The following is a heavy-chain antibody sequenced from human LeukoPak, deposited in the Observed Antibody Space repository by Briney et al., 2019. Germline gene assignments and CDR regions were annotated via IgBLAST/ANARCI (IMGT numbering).Heavy chain of an antibody. J-gene: IGHJ4*02. V-gene: IGHV1-18*01. CDR2: ISAYNGNT. CDR1: GYTFTSYG. Sequence: ASVKVSCKASGYTFTSYGISWVRQAPGQGLEWMGWISAYNGNTNYAQKLQGRVTMTTDTSTSTAYMELRSLRSDDTAVYYCARDGRYSSSSNRFDYWGQGTLVTVSS. D-gene: IGHD6-13*01. CDR3: ARDGRYSSSSNRFDY.